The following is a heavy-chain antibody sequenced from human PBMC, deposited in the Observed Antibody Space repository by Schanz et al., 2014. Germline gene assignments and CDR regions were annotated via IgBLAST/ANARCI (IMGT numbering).Heavy chain of an antibody. D-gene: IGHD3-22*01. Sequence: QVQLVQSGAEVTKPGSSVKVSCTASGGTFSSYAFSWVRQAPGQGLEWMGKIIPILGMENYAQKFQGRVTITADISTSTAYMDLSSLRSDDTAVYYCARDIQYHYDTSGPVGAFDIWGQGTVVTVSS. J-gene: IGHJ3*02. CDR1: GGTFSSYA. CDR3: ARDIQYHYDTSGPVGAFDI. CDR2: IIPILGME. V-gene: IGHV1-69*04.